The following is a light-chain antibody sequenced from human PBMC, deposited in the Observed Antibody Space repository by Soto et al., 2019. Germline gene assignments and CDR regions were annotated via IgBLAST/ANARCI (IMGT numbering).Light chain of an antibody. CDR3: SSYTSSSTLGV. J-gene: IGLJ1*01. V-gene: IGLV2-14*01. Sequence: QSALTQPASVSGSPGQSITISCTETSSDVGGYNYVSWYQQHPGKAPKLMIYDVSNRPSGVSNRFSGSKSGNTASLTISGLQAEDEADYYCSSYTSSSTLGVFGTGTKLT. CDR2: DVS. CDR1: SSDVGGYNY.